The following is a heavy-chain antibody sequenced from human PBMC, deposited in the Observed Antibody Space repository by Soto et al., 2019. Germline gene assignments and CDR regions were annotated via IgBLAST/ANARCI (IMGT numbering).Heavy chain of an antibody. J-gene: IGHJ4*02. CDR2: IESSGST. CDR1: GASISSGVYY. Sequence: SETLSLTCTVSGASISSGVYYWTWIRQHPGKGLEWIGYIESSGSTFFNPSLKSRVAISVDPSKSHFSLNLSSVTAADTAVYYCAREGYCSGGSCYSRTLDYWGQGTLVTVSS. V-gene: IGHV4-31*03. D-gene: IGHD2-15*01. CDR3: AREGYCSGGSCYSRTLDY.